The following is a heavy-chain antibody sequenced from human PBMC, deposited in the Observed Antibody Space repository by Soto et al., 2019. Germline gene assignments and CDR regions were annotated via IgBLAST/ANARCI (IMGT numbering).Heavy chain of an antibody. D-gene: IGHD2-15*01. J-gene: IGHJ6*02. Sequence: RGESLKISCKGSGYSFTSYWINWVRQMPGKGLEWMGRIDPSDSYTNYSPSFLGHVTTSGYNSISTAYLQWRSWKATVTAMHYRAGKGWTYCSGGSSYPTHGMDVWGRATRVTVSS. CDR2: IDPSDSYT. CDR1: GYSFTSYW. V-gene: IGHV5-10-1*01. CDR3: AGKGWTYCSGGSSYPTHGMDV.